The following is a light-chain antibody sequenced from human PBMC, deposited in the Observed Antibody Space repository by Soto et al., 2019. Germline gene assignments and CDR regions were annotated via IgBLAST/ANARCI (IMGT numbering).Light chain of an antibody. CDR2: AAS. J-gene: IGKJ1*01. Sequence: AIPMTQSPSSLSASVGDRVTITCRASQGSRNDLGWYQQKPGKATKLLIYAASSLQSGVPSRFSGSGSGTDFTLTISSLQPEDFATYYCLQDYNYPRTFGQGTKVEIK. V-gene: IGKV1-6*01. CDR3: LQDYNYPRT. CDR1: QGSRND.